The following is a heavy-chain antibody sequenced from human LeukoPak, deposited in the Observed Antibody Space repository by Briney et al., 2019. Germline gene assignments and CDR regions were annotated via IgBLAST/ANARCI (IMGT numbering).Heavy chain of an antibody. CDR3: AKDSYYGSGSYYSVGDFDY. CDR2: ISGSGGST. D-gene: IGHD3-10*01. V-gene: IGHV3-23*01. CDR1: GFTFSSYA. Sequence: GGSLRLSCAASGFTFSSYAMSWVRQAPGKGLEWVSAISGSGGSTYYADSVKGRFTISRDNSKNTLYLQMSSLRAEDTAVYYCAKDSYYGSGSYYSVGDFDYWGQGTLVTVSS. J-gene: IGHJ4*02.